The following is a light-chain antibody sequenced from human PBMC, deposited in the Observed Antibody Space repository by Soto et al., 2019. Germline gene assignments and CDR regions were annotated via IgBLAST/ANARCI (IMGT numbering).Light chain of an antibody. CDR2: DAS. Sequence: EILMTQSPATLSLSPGEGVTLYCRAAQDVTNSVAWYQQKSGQAPRLLIYDASARASGVSARFSGSGSGTDFTLTISGLQAEDFAVYFCQQYIRRPLSFGQGTRLEIK. V-gene: IGKV3-15*01. J-gene: IGKJ5*01. CDR3: QQYIRRPLS. CDR1: QDVTNS.